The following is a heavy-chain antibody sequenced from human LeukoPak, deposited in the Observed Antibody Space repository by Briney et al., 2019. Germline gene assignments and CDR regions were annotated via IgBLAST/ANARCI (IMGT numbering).Heavy chain of an antibody. CDR2: IYPGDSDT. CDR1: GYTFTSYW. V-gene: IGHV5-51*03. D-gene: IGHD3-9*01. CDR3: ARRTHSDDWLPLLFDY. Sequence: PGESLKISCKGSGYTFTSYWIGWVRQMPGKGLEWMGIIYPGDSDTRYSPSFQGQVTISADKSISTAYLQWSSLKASDTAMYYCARRTHSDDWLPLLFDYWGQGTLVTVSS. J-gene: IGHJ4*02.